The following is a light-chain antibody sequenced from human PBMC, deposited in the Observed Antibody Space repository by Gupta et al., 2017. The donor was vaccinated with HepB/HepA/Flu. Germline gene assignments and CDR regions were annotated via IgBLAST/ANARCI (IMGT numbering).Light chain of an antibody. CDR1: SSNIGAGYD. Sequence: QSVLTQPPSVSGAPGQRVTISCTGSSSNIGAGYDVHWYQQPPATAPKLLIYGNSNRPSGVPDRFSGSKSGTSASLAITGLQAEDEADYYCQSYDSSLSAVVFGGGTKLTVL. CDR2: GNS. CDR3: QSYDSSLSAVV. V-gene: IGLV1-40*01. J-gene: IGLJ2*01.